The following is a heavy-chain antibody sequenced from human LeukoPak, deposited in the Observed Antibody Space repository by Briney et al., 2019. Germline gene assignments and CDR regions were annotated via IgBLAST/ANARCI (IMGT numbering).Heavy chain of an antibody. V-gene: IGHV1-46*01. CDR3: AGDSGSLGLSLSRPLDY. CDR2: INPSGGST. D-gene: IGHD1-26*01. CDR1: GYTFTSYY. J-gene: IGHJ4*02. Sequence: ASVKVSCKASGYTFTSYYMHWVRQAPGQGLEWMGIINPSGGSTGYAQKFQGRVTMTRDTSTSTVYMELSRLRSEDTAVYYRAGDSGSLGLSLSRPLDYWGQGTLVTVSS.